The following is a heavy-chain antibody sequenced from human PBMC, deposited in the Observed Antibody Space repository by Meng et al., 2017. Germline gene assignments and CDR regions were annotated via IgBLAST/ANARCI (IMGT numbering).Heavy chain of an antibody. D-gene: IGHD4-17*01. CDR1: GGTFSSYA. J-gene: IGHJ5*02. CDR3: ARDYGDYAWIAKRWFDP. Sequence: QVQLVQSGGEVKKPGSSVKVSCKASGGTFSSYAISWVRQAPGQGLEWMGGIIPIFGTANYAQKFQGRVTITADESTSTAYMELSSLRSEDTAVYYCARDYGDYAWIAKRWFDPWGQGTLVTVSS. CDR2: IIPIFGTA. V-gene: IGHV1-69*01.